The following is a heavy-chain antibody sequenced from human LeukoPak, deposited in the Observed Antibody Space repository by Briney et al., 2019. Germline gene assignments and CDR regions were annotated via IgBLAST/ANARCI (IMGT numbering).Heavy chain of an antibody. CDR3: ARQKQRDCSGGSCSYYYYYYMDV. J-gene: IGHJ6*03. CDR1: GFTFDTYG. CDR2: INWNGGST. D-gene: IGHD2-15*01. Sequence: GGSLRLSCAASGFTFDTYGMSWVRQAPGKGLEWVSGINWNGGSTGYADSVKGRFTISRDNAKNSLYLQMNSLRAEDTALYYCARQKQRDCSGGSCSYYYYYYMDVWGKGTTVTVSS. V-gene: IGHV3-20*04.